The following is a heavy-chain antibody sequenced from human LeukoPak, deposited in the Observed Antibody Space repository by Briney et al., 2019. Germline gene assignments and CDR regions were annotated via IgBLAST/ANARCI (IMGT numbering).Heavy chain of an antibody. CDR1: GFTFSSYG. CDR3: AKDLSRTLRSMDAFDI. Sequence: GGSLRLSCAASGFTFSSYGMHWVRQAPGKGLEWVAFIRYDGSRKYYADSVKGRFTISRDNSKNTLYLQMNSLRAEDTAVYYCAKDLSRTLRSMDAFDIWGQGTMVTVSS. CDR2: IRYDGSRK. D-gene: IGHD6-6*01. V-gene: IGHV3-30*02. J-gene: IGHJ3*02.